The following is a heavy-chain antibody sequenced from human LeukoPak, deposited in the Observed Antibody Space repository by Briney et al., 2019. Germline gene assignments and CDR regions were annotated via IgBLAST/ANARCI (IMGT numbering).Heavy chain of an antibody. CDR3: ARVDTSSWLVFDY. J-gene: IGHJ4*02. CDR2: IYYSGST. D-gene: IGHD6-13*01. CDR1: GGSISSYY. Sequence: SETLSLTCTVPGGSISSYYWSWIRQPPGKGLEWIGYIYYSGSTNYNPSLKSRVTISVDTSKNQFSLKLSSVTAADTALYYCARVDTSSWLVFDYWGQGTLVTVSS. V-gene: IGHV4-59*01.